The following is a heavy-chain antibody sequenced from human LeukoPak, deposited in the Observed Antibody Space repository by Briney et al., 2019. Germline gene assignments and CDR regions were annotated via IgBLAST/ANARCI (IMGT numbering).Heavy chain of an antibody. CDR1: GFTFSSYS. J-gene: IGHJ4*02. CDR3: ARGNYYDSSGYYGY. Sequence: GGSLRPSCAASGFTFSSYSMNWVRQAPGKGLEWVSYISSSSSTIYYADSVKGRFTISRDNAKNSLYLQMNSPRAEDTAVYYCARGNYYDSSGYYGYWGQGTLVTVSS. D-gene: IGHD3-22*01. CDR2: ISSSSSTI. V-gene: IGHV3-48*01.